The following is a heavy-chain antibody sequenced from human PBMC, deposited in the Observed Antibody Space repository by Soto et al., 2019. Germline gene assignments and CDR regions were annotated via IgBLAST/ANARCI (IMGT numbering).Heavy chain of an antibody. J-gene: IGHJ4*02. CDR2: IWYDGNNK. CDR3: ARADCGGQCPCDY. Sequence: QVQLVESGGGVVQLGRSLRLSCAASGFTFRNYGMHWVRQAPGKGLEWVASIWYDGNNKYYSDSVKGRFTISRDNSKNMSFLQMDSLRAEDTAVYFCARADCGGQCPCDYWGQGTLVTVSS. V-gene: IGHV3-33*01. D-gene: IGHD2-21*01. CDR1: GFTFRNYG.